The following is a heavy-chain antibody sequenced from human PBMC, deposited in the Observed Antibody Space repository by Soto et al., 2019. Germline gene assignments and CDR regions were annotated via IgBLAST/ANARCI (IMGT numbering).Heavy chain of an antibody. Sequence: QVQLVQSGAEVKKPGSSVKVSCKASGGTFSSYTISWVRQAPGQGLEWMGRIIPILGIANYAQKFQGRVTITADKSTSTPYMGLSSLRSEDTAVYYCARGAVARTGIDDWGQGTLVTVSS. CDR1: GGTFSSYT. J-gene: IGHJ4*02. CDR3: ARGAVARTGIDD. CDR2: IIPILGIA. D-gene: IGHD6-19*01. V-gene: IGHV1-69*02.